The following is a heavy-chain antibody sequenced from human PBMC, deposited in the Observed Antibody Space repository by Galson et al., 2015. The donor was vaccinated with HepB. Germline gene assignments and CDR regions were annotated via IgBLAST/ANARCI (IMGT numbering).Heavy chain of an antibody. CDR3: ARGGKIGIAAAGYFDY. CDR2: IYYSGST. CDR1: GGSISSYY. J-gene: IGHJ4*02. Sequence: SETLSLTCTVSGGSISSYYWSWIRQPPGKGLEWIGYIYYSGSTNYNPSLKSRVTISVDTSKNQFSLKLSSVTAADTAVYYCARGGKIGIAAAGYFDYWGQGTLVTVSS. V-gene: IGHV4-59*01. D-gene: IGHD6-13*01.